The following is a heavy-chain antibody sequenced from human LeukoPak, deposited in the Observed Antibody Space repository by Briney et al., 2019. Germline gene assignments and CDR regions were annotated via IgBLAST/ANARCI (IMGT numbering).Heavy chain of an antibody. CDR3: AGGTRSGLLYYFDY. V-gene: IGHV4-4*02. Sequence: GSLRLSCAASGFTFSSYAMSWVRQPPGKGLEWIGEIYHSGSTNYNPSLKSRVTISVDKSKNQFSLKLSSVTAADTAVYYCAGGTRSGLLYYFDYWGQGTLVTVSS. D-gene: IGHD3-16*01. CDR2: IYHSGST. CDR1: GFTFSSYAM. J-gene: IGHJ4*02.